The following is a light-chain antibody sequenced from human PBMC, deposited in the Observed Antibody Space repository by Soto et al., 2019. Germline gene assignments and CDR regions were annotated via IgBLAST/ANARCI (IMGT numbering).Light chain of an antibody. CDR3: CSLTTSHTYV. V-gene: IGLV2-14*02. CDR1: SSDIGSYNL. CDR2: EGS. Sequence: QSVLTQPASVSGSPGQSITISCTGTSSDIGSYNLVSWYQRHPGRAPKLMVYEGSRRPSGVSNRFSGSKSGNTASLTISGLQADDEADYYCCSLTTSHTYVFGSGTKLTVL. J-gene: IGLJ1*01.